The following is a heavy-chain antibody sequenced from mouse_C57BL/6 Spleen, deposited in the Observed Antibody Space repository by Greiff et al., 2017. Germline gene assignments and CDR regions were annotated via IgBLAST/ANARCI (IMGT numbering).Heavy chain of an antibody. J-gene: IGHJ1*03. CDR1: GYTFTSYW. CDR3: ARNYYGSSEDWYFDV. Sequence: QVQLQQPGAELVKPGASVKLSCKASGYTFTSYWMQWVKQRPGQGLVWIGEIDPSDSYTNYNQKFKGKATLTVDTSSSTAYMQLSSLTSEDSAVYYCARNYYGSSEDWYFDVWGTGTTVTVSS. V-gene: IGHV1-50*01. CDR2: IDPSDSYT. D-gene: IGHD1-1*01.